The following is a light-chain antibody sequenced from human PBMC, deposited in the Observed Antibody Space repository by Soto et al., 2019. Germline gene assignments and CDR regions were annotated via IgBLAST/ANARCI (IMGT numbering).Light chain of an antibody. Sequence: QSVLTQPPSASGTPGQRVTLSCSGTSSNIGSNSVSWYHHLPGTAPKLLMYNNDQRPSGVPDRFSGSKSDTSASLAISGLQSEDEADYYCAAWDDSLNGPVFGGGTKLTVL. J-gene: IGLJ2*01. CDR1: SSNIGSNS. CDR3: AAWDDSLNGPV. V-gene: IGLV1-44*01. CDR2: NND.